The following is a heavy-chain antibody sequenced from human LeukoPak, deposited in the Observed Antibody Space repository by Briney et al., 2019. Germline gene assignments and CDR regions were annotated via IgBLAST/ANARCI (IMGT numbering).Heavy chain of an antibody. CDR1: GFTFSSYE. CDR3: ARSLLRFLEWSFSQWGGDV. D-gene: IGHD3-3*01. CDR2: ISSSGSTI. J-gene: IGHJ6*04. V-gene: IGHV3-48*03. Sequence: GGSLRLSCAASGFTFSSYEMNWVRQAPGKGLEWVSYISSSGSTIYYADSVKGRFTISRDNAKNSLYLQMNSLRAEDTAVYYCARSLLRFLEWSFSQWGGDVWGKGTTVTVSS.